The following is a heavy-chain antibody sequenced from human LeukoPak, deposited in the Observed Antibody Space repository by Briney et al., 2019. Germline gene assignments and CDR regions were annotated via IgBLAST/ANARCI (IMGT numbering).Heavy chain of an antibody. V-gene: IGHV3-23*01. J-gene: IGHJ4*02. CDR3: ARGWYNFDY. CDR1: GFIFSNYA. D-gene: IGHD6-19*01. CDR2: INNSGDRR. Sequence: TGGSLRLSCAASGFIFSNYAMSWVRQAPGKGLEWVSGINNSGDRRFYADSVKGRFTISRDNSKNTLYLQMNSLRAEDTAVYYCARGWYNFDYRGQGTRVTVSS.